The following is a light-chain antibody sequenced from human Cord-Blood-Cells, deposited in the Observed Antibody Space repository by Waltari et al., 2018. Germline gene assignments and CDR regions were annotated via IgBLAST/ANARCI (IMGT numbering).Light chain of an antibody. CDR1: QSVLYSSNDKNY. Sequence: DIVMTQSPDSLAVSLGQRATINCKYSQSVLYSSNDKNYFAWYQQKPGQPPKLLIYWASTRESGVPDRFSGSGSGTDFTLTISSLQAEDVAVYYCQQYYSTPRTFGQGTKVEIK. J-gene: IGKJ1*01. CDR3: QQYYSTPRT. V-gene: IGKV4-1*01. CDR2: WAS.